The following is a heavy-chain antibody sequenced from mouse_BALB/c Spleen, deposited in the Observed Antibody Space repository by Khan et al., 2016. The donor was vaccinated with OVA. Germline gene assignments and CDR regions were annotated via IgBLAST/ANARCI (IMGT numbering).Heavy chain of an antibody. V-gene: IGHV9-4*02. CDR1: GYTFTTAG. CDR2: INTHSGVP. CDR3: ARGGAAYYRNDGGAMEY. J-gene: IGHJ4*01. Sequence: QIQLVQSGPELKKPGETVRISCKASGYTFTTAGIQWVQKMPGKGLKWIGWINTHSGVPKYAEDFKGRFAFSLAISVSTAYLQITNLTNEDTATSFCARGGAAYYRNDGGAMEYWGQGTSVTVSS. D-gene: IGHD2-14*01.